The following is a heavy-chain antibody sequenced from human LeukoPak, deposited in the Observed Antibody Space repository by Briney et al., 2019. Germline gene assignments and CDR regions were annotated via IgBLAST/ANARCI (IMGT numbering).Heavy chain of an antibody. CDR3: TRDHPDCRGTSCLLFDS. CDR2: ITRGGGST. D-gene: IGHD2-2*01. CDR1: GFTFSSYA. V-gene: IGHV3-23*01. J-gene: IGHJ4*02. Sequence: GGSLRLSCAASGFTFSSYAMSWVRQAPGKGLEWVSTITRGGGSTYYADSVKGRFTISRDNSKDTLYLQMNSLRVEDSAVSYCTRDHPDCRGTSCLLFDSWGQGTLVTVSS.